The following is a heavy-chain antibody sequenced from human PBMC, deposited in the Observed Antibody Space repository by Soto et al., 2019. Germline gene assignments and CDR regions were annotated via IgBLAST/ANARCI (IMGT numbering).Heavy chain of an antibody. J-gene: IGHJ4*02. Sequence: QLQLQESGPGLVKPSETLSLTCTVSGGSISSSSYYWGWIRQPPGKGLEWIGSIYYRGNTYYNPSLRSRSTISVDLSKTQGSLTLSSVTAADTAVYYCARGGGGYCSGGSCQVDYWGQGTLVTVSS. CDR2: IYYRGNT. CDR3: ARGGGGYCSGGSCQVDY. V-gene: IGHV4-39*01. D-gene: IGHD2-15*01. CDR1: GGSISSSSYY.